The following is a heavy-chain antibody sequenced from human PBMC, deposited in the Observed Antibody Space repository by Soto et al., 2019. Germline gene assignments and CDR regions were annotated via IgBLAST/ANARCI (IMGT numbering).Heavy chain of an antibody. Sequence: ASVKVSCKASGHTFTGYYMHWVRQAPGQGLEWMGWINPNTGGTNYAQKFQGRVTMTRDTSISTAYMELSRLRSDDTAVYYCARGPLSEYYFDYWGQGTLVTVS. V-gene: IGHV1-2*02. CDR1: GHTFTGYY. CDR3: ARGPLSEYYFDY. J-gene: IGHJ4*02. CDR2: INPNTGGT.